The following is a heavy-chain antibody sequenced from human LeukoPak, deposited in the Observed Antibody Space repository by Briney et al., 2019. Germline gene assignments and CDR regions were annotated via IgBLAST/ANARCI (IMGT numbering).Heavy chain of an antibody. CDR3: ARAQERIAAAGTEMDY. Sequence: GGSLRLSCAASGFTFSSYEMNWVRQAPGKGLEWVSYISSSGSTIYYADSVKGRFTISRDNAKNSLYLQVNSLRAEDTAVYYCARAQERIAAAGTEMDYWGQGTLVTVSS. CDR1: GFTFSSYE. CDR2: ISSSGSTI. D-gene: IGHD6-13*01. J-gene: IGHJ4*02. V-gene: IGHV3-48*03.